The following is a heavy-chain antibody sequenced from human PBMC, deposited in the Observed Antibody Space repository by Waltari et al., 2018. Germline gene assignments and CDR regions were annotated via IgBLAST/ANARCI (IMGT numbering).Heavy chain of an antibody. Sequence: EVQLLQSGTELKKPGSTVQISCKVSGYRFTDYYIHWVQQSPGKGPQWMGLVDPEDGETIYAERFQGRVTITADTSTETAFMELSSLTSDDTAVYYCVTALGDRSSASRPFDVWGLGTLITVSS. CDR3: VTALGDRSSASRPFDV. D-gene: IGHD3-10*01. V-gene: IGHV1-69-2*01. CDR1: GYRFTDYY. J-gene: IGHJ3*01. CDR2: VDPEDGET.